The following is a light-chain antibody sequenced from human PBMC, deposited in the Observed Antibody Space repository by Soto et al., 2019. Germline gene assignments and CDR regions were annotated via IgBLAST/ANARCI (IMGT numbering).Light chain of an antibody. V-gene: IGKV3D-15*01. CDR1: QSISSN. CDR2: GGS. J-gene: IGKJ2*01. Sequence: EIVMTQSPGTLSVSPGERATLSCRASQSISSNLAWYQQKPGQAPRLLIYGGSTRATGIPARFSGSGSGTDFTLTISSLQSEDFAVSYCQQYFNWRYTFGHGTRLEIK. CDR3: QQYFNWRYT.